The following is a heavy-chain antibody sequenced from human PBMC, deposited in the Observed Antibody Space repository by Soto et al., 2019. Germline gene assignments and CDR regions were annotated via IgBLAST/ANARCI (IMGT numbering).Heavy chain of an antibody. CDR3: AGPPYAFNWDSPYGMRV. Sequence: QVHLQQWGAGVLKPSETLSLTCAVSGGSFSGYYWTWIRQIPGKGLEWIGEINQSANTKYNPSLMGRVTLSVERSRTRFSRRRGSGTAPATPFYYGAGPPYAFNWDSPYGMRVGGQGTPVTVS. J-gene: IGHJ6*02. V-gene: IGHV4-34*01. CDR2: INQSANT. D-gene: IGHD2-2*01. CDR1: GGSFSGYY.